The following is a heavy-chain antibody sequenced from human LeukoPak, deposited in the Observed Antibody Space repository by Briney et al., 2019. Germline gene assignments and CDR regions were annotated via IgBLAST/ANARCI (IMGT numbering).Heavy chain of an antibody. J-gene: IGHJ4*02. CDR1: GGSISSGGYY. CDR3: ARDGGYDYVWGHHAGY. V-gene: IGHV4-30-2*01. D-gene: IGHD3-16*01. Sequence: ASETLSLTCTVSGGSISSGGYYWSWIRQPPGKGLEWIGYIYHSGSTYYNPSLKSRVTISVDTSKNQFSLKLSSVTAADTAVYYCARDGGYDYVWGHHAGYWGQGTLVTVSS. CDR2: IYHSGST.